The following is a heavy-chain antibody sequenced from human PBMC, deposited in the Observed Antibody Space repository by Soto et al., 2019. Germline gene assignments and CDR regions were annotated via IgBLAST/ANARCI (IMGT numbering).Heavy chain of an antibody. J-gene: IGHJ5*02. D-gene: IGHD3-10*02. V-gene: IGHV4-59*01. CDR3: ARDMFWSEIGNWFDP. Sequence: PSETLSLTCSVSGRSMSSNYRSWIRQSPDKGLEWLGYVFYGGTDYNPSLGGRVSMSVETSKSQFSLKLTSVTVADTAVYYCARDMFWSEIGNWFDPWGQGTLVTVSS. CDR2: VFYGGT. CDR1: GRSMSSNY.